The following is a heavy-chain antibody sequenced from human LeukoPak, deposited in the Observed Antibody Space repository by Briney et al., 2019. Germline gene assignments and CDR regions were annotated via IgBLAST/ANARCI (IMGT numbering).Heavy chain of an antibody. Sequence: GGSLRLSCVASGFTLRSYVMNWVRQTPGKGLEWVSSISGSGDSTFYADSVKGRFTISRDNAKNSLFLQMNSLSAEDTAVYYCGRAGPVTKDHFIDVWGKGTTVTVSS. CDR3: GRAGPVTKDHFIDV. CDR2: ISGSGDST. V-gene: IGHV3-23*01. J-gene: IGHJ6*03. D-gene: IGHD2-2*01. CDR1: GFTLRSYV.